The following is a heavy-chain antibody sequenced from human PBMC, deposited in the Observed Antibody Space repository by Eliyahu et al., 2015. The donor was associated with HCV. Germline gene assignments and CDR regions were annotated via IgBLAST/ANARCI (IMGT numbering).Heavy chain of an antibody. Sequence: EVQLVESGGGLVKPGGSLRLSCAASGFXFSXAXXXWVRQAPGKGXEWVGRIKSKXDGGTTDYAAPVKGRFTISRDDSKNTLYLQMNSLKTEDIAMYYCTTDRFGGYGDNASPFDFWGQGTLVTVSS. CDR1: GFXFSXAX. J-gene: IGHJ4*02. CDR3: TTDRFGGYGDNASPFDF. V-gene: IGHV3-15*01. CDR2: IKSKXDGGTT. D-gene: IGHD4-23*01.